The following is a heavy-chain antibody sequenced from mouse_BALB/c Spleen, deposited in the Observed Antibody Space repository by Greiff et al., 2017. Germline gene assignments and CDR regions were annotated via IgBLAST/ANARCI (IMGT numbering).Heavy chain of an antibody. D-gene: IGHD4-1*01. Sequence: QVQLKESGAELARPGASVKLSCKASGYTFTSYWMQWVKQRPGQGLEWIGAIYPGDGDTRYTQKFKGKATLTADKSSSTAYMQLSSLASEDSAVYYCARSPGRAYWGQGTLVTVSA. V-gene: IGHV1-87*01. CDR1: GYTFTSYW. CDR2: IYPGDGDT. J-gene: IGHJ3*01. CDR3: ARSPGRAY.